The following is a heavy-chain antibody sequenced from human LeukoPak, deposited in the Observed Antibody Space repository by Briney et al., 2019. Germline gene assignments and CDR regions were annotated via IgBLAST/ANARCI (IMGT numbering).Heavy chain of an antibody. D-gene: IGHD3-10*01. CDR2: IYTSGTT. Sequence: SETLSLTCSVSGGSISSFYCNWMRQPAGKGLEWIGRIYTSGTTTYNPSLKSRVTMSVDTSKNQFSLKLSSVTAADTAVYYCARLDVHYGSGRVYFWFDPWGQGTLVTVSP. CDR1: GGSISSFY. CDR3: ARLDVHYGSGRVYFWFDP. V-gene: IGHV4-4*07. J-gene: IGHJ5*02.